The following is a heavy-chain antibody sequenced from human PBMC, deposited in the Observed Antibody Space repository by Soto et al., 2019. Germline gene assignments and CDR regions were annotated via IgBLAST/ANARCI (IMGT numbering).Heavy chain of an antibody. CDR2: IYHSGGT. J-gene: IGHJ4*02. D-gene: IGHD3-3*01. CDR3: ARHGGFSFDS. V-gene: IGHV4-4*02. Sequence: QVQLQESGPGLVNPSGTLSLTCAVSGGSISSDNWWSWVRQPPGKGLEWIGEIYHSGGTHYNPSLKSRVTISDDKSKNLISLELSSVTAADTAVYFCARHGGFSFDSWGQGTLVTVSS. CDR1: GGSISSDNW.